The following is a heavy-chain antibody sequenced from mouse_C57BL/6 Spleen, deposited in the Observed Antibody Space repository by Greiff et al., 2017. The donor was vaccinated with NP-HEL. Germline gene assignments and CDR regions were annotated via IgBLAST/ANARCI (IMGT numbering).Heavy chain of an antibody. Sequence: QVQLQQSGAELVRPGSSVKLSCKASGYTFTSYWMHWVKQRPIQGLEWIGNIDPSDSETHYNQKFKDKATLTVDKSSSTAYMQLSSLTSEDSAVYYCARGGYDGNYFDYWGQGTTLTVSS. CDR3: ARGGYDGNYFDY. CDR1: GYTFTSYW. V-gene: IGHV1-52*01. D-gene: IGHD2-3*01. CDR2: IDPSDSET. J-gene: IGHJ2*01.